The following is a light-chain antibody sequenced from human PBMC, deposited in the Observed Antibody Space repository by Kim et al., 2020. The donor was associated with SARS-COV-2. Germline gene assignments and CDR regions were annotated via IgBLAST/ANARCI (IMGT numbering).Light chain of an antibody. Sequence: PGQPVTISCTGTSSDVGGDNYVSWYQQHPGKAPKLMISDVANRPSGVPDRFAGSKSGNTAYLTISGLQAEDEADYYCCSYAGTYKVFGTGTKVTV. V-gene: IGLV2-11*03. CDR1: SSDVGGDNY. CDR2: DVA. J-gene: IGLJ1*01. CDR3: CSYAGTYKV.